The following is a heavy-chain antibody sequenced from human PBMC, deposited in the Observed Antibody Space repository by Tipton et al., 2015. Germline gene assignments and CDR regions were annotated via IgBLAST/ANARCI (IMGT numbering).Heavy chain of an antibody. Sequence: QLVQSGAEVKKPGASVKVSCKASGYTFTTYYLHWVRQAPGQGLEWMGTINPSGGRTTYAQKFQGRVTVTRDTSTSTVYMELSSLRSEDTAVYYFARVGRYSSTWYFDYWGQGTLVTVSS. D-gene: IGHD3-16*02. CDR1: GYTFTTYY. CDR2: INPSGGRT. J-gene: IGHJ4*02. CDR3: ARVGRYSSTWYFDY. V-gene: IGHV1-46*01.